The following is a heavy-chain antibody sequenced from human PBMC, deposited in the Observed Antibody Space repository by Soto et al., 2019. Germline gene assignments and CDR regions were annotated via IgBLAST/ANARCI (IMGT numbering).Heavy chain of an antibody. J-gene: IGHJ4*02. CDR3: AGSPSIAALDY. CDR2: INPSGGST. V-gene: IGHV1-46*01. D-gene: IGHD6-13*01. CDR1: GYTFTSYY. Sequence: ASVKVSCKASGYTFTSYYIQWVRQAPGQGLEWMGIINPSGGSTSYAQKFQGRVTMTRDTSTSTVYMELSSLRSEDTAVYYCAGSPSIAALDYWGQGTLVTVSS.